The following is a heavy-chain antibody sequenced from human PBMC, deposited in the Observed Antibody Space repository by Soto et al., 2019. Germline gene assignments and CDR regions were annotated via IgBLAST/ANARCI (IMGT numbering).Heavy chain of an antibody. CDR3: ATERDGYNWGVDY. J-gene: IGHJ4*02. V-gene: IGHV3-33*01. D-gene: IGHD5-12*01. Sequence: GGSLRLSCAASGFTFSSYGMHWVRQAPGKGLEWVAVIWSDGSNKYYADSVKGRFTISRDNSKNTLYLQMNSLRAEDTAVYYCATERDGYNWGVDYWGQGTLVTVSS. CDR2: IWSDGSNK. CDR1: GFTFSSYG.